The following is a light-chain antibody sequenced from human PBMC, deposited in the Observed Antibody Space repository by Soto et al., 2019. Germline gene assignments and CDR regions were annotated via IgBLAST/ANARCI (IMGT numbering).Light chain of an antibody. J-gene: IGKJ4*01. CDR1: QSLGNN. CDR3: QQYDNWPLT. V-gene: IGKV3-15*01. CDR2: DAS. Sequence: EIVMTQSPATLSVSPGESATLSCRASQSLGNNLAWYRQTPGQAPRLLIFDASTRATGIPARFTGSGSGTEFTLTITGLRSEDFAVYYCQQYDNWPLTFGGGTKVDIK.